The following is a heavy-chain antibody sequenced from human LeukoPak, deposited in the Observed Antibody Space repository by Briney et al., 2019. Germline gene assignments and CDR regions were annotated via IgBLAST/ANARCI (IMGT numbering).Heavy chain of an antibody. D-gene: IGHD6-13*01. V-gene: IGHV3-23*01. CDR3: AARGSSWSMFDY. CDR2: ISSGGDNT. Sequence: GGSLRLSCAASGFTFSSYARNWVRQAPGKGLEWVSAISSGGDNTFYADSVKGRFTVSRDNSKNTLYLQMNSLRAEDTAVYYCAARGSSWSMFDYWGQGTLVTVSS. CDR1: GFTFSSYA. J-gene: IGHJ4*02.